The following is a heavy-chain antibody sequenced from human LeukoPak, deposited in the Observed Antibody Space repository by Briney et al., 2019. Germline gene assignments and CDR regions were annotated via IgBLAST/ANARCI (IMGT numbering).Heavy chain of an antibody. Sequence: GGSLRLSCAASGFTFSNNWMSWVRQAPGKGLEWVANIKQDGSDKYYVDSVKGRFTISRDNAKSSLYLQMNSLRAEDTAVYYCARDHHHRLWDDYYYYMDVWGKGTTVTISS. J-gene: IGHJ6*03. CDR1: GFTFSNNW. D-gene: IGHD3-16*02. CDR3: ARDHHHRLWDDYYYYMDV. CDR2: IKQDGSDK. V-gene: IGHV3-7*01.